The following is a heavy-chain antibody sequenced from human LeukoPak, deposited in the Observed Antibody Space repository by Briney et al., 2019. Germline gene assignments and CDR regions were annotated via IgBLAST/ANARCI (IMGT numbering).Heavy chain of an antibody. D-gene: IGHD3-10*01. Sequence: SETLSLTCTVSGGSISSGDYYWSWIRQPPGKGLEWIGYIYYSGSTYYNPSLKSRVTMSVDTSKNQFSLKLSSVTAADTAVYYCARVEGSGSFDYWGQGTLVTVSS. CDR3: ARVEGSGSFDY. V-gene: IGHV4-30-4*01. J-gene: IGHJ4*02. CDR2: IYYSGST. CDR1: GGSISSGDYY.